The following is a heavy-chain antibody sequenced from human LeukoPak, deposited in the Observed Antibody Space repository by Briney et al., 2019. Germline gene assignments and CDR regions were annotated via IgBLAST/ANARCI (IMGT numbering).Heavy chain of an antibody. Sequence: SETLSLTCSVSGFSIYNHYWTWIRQPPGKGLEWVGYVYFSGSTNYNPSLKSRVTISVDTSKNQFSLKLSSVTAADTAVYYCARNDYGDYKFDYWGQGTLVTVSS. CDR2: VYFSGST. J-gene: IGHJ4*02. CDR3: ARNDYGDYKFDY. V-gene: IGHV4-59*08. D-gene: IGHD4-17*01. CDR1: GFSIYNHY.